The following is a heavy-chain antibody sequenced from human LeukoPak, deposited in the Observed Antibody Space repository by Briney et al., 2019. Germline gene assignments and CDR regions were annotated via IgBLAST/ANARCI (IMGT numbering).Heavy chain of an antibody. V-gene: IGHV3-48*04. D-gene: IGHD3-22*01. CDR2: ISSNSRTI. Sequence: GGSLRLSCAASGFTFSRYTMNWVRQAPGKGLEWISYISSNSRTIYYADSVKGRFTVSRDNAKNSLFLQMNSLRAEDTAVYYCARGYDSSGYNWLNYFDYWGQGTLVTVSS. J-gene: IGHJ4*02. CDR3: ARGYDSSGYNWLNYFDY. CDR1: GFTFSRYT.